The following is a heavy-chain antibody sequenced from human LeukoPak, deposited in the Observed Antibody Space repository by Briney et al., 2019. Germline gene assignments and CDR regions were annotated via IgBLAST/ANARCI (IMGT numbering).Heavy chain of an antibody. CDR3: AAFSSSWYDAFSSDFDY. Sequence: SETLSLTCTVSGGSISSYYWSWIRQPPGKGLEWIGYIYYSGSTNYNPSLKSRVTISVDTSKNQFSLKLSSVTAADTAVYYCAAFSSSWYDAFSSDFDYWGQGTLVTVSS. V-gene: IGHV4-59*01. CDR2: IYYSGST. J-gene: IGHJ4*02. D-gene: IGHD6-13*01. CDR1: GGSISSYY.